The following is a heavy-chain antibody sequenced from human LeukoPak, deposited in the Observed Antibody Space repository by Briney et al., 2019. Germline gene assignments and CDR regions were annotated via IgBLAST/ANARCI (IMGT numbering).Heavy chain of an antibody. J-gene: IGHJ4*02. CDR3: AKVKDISGYQHFDY. D-gene: IGHD3-22*01. V-gene: IGHV3-23*01. CDR1: GSTFSSYA. Sequence: PGGSLRLSCAASGSTFSSYAMSWVRQAPGKGLEWVSAISGSGDATFYTDSVKGRFTFSRDNSRNALYLQMNSLRAEDTAVYYCAKVKDISGYQHFDYWGQGTLVTVSS. CDR2: ISGSGDAT.